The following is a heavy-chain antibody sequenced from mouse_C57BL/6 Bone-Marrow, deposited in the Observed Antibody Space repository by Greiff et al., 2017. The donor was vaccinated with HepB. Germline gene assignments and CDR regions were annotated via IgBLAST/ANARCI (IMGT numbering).Heavy chain of an antibody. V-gene: IGHV1-4*01. Sequence: QVQLQQSGAELARPGASVKMSCKASGYTFTSYTMHWVKQRPGQGLEWIGYINPSSGYTKYNQKFKDKATLTADKSSSTAYMQLSSLTSEDSAVYYCARWVTTVVDYYAMDYWGQGTSVTVSS. D-gene: IGHD1-1*01. CDR2: INPSSGYT. J-gene: IGHJ4*01. CDR3: ARWVTTVVDYYAMDY. CDR1: GYTFTSYT.